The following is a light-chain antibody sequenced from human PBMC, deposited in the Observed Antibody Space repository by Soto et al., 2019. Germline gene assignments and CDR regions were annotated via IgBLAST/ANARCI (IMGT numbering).Light chain of an antibody. J-gene: IGLJ2*01. CDR1: SSDVGGYNY. Sequence: QSALTQPASVSGSPGQSITISCTGTSSDVGGYNYVSWYQQHPGKVPKLMIYDVSNRPSGVSNRFSGSKSGNTASLTISGLQAEDEAYYYCSSYTSSNTLIFGGGTKVTVL. V-gene: IGLV2-14*01. CDR3: SSYTSSNTLI. CDR2: DVS.